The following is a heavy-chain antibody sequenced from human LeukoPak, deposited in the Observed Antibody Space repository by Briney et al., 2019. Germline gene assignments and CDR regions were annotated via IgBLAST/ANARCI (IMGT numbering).Heavy chain of an antibody. CDR1: GGSISSSSYY. D-gene: IGHD3-3*01. V-gene: IGHV4-39*07. J-gene: IGHJ4*02. CDR3: ARDNREVDYDFWSGYINP. CDR2: IYYSGST. Sequence: SETLSLTCTVSGGSISSSSYYWGWIRQPPGKGLEWIGSIYYSGSTYYNPSLKSRVTISVDRSKNQFSLKLSSVTAADTAVYYCARDNREVDYDFWSGYINPWGQGTLVTVSS.